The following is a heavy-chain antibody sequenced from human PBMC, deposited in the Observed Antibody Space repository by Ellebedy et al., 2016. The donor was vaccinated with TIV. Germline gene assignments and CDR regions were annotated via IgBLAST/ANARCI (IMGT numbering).Heavy chain of an antibody. D-gene: IGHD2-2*01. CDR1: GFTFSISA. CDR2: INGGGTT. CDR3: SYGGRGGLFQPYAVDY. V-gene: IGHV3-23*01. Sequence: GGSLRLXXAASGFTFSISAMSWVRQAPGKGLQWVAGINGGGTTYSADSVKGRFTISRDNSMNTVYLQMSSLRAEDTAIYYCSYGGRGGLFQPYAVDYWGQGTLVTGSS. J-gene: IGHJ4*02.